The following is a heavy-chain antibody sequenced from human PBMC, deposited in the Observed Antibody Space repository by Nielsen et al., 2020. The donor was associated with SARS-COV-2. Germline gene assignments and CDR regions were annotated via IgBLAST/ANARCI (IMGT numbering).Heavy chain of an antibody. J-gene: IGHJ4*02. D-gene: IGHD6-19*01. Sequence: SQTLSLTCAVYGGSFSGYYWSWIRQPPGKGLEWIGEINHSGSTNYNPPLKSRVTISVDTSKNQFSLKLSSVTAADTAVYYCARRREVGAGTGCDYWGQGTLVTVSS. CDR3: ARRREVGAGTGCDY. V-gene: IGHV4-34*01. CDR2: INHSGST. CDR1: GGSFSGYY.